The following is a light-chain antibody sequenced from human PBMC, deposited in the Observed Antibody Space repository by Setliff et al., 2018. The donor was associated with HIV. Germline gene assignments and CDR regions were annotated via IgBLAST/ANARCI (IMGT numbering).Light chain of an antibody. V-gene: IGLV2-14*01. CDR3: SSYTTTSAVV. CDR2: EVS. J-gene: IGLJ2*01. Sequence: QSALTQPVSVSGSAGQSITISCTGPTSDVGAYDYVSWYQQHPGKAPKLMIYEVSYRPSGISTRFSGSKSGNTASLTISGLQAEDEADYHCSSYTTTSAVVCGGGTKVTVL. CDR1: TSDVGAYDY.